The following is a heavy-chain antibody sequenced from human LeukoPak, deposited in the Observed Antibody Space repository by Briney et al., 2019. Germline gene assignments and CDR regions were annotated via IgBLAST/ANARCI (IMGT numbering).Heavy chain of an antibody. CDR3: ARWTRDDRGGSDYYDSSGYYY. J-gene: IGHJ4*02. V-gene: IGHV3-21*01. CDR1: GFTFSSYS. CDR2: ISSSSSYI. D-gene: IGHD3-22*01. Sequence: GGSLRLSCAASGFTFSSYSMNWVRQAPGKGLEWVSSISSSSSYIYYADSVKGRFTISRDNARNSLYLQMNSLRAEDTAVYYCARWTRDDRGGSDYYDSSGYYYWGQGTLVTVSS.